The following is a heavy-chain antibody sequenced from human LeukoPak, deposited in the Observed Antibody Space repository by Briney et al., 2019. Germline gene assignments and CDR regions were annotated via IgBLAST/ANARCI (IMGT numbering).Heavy chain of an antibody. V-gene: IGHV4-38-2*01. CDR2: IYYSGST. D-gene: IGHD3-22*01. CDR3: ARHQGIVAYYFDY. CDR1: GYSISSGYY. Sequence: SETLSLTCAVSGYSISSGYYWGWIRQPPGKGLEWIGNIYYSGSTYYNPSLKSRVTISVDTSKNQFSLKLSSVTAADTAVYYCARHQGIVAYYFDYWGQGTLVTVSS. J-gene: IGHJ4*02.